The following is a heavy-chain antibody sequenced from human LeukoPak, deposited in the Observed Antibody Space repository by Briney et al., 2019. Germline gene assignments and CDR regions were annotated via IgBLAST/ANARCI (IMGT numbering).Heavy chain of an antibody. J-gene: IGHJ5*02. CDR1: GYTLTELS. V-gene: IGHV1-24*01. D-gene: IGHD2-2*01. Sequence: ASVKVSCKVSGYTLTELSMHWVRQAPGKGLEWMGGFDPEDGETIYAQKFQGRVTMTEDTSTDTAYMELSSLRSEDTAVYYYASSFASPAASQGWFDPWGQGTLVTVSS. CDR2: FDPEDGET. CDR3: ASSFASPAASQGWFDP.